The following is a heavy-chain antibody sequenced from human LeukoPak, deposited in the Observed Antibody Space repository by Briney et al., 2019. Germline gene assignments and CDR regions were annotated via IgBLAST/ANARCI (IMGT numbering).Heavy chain of an antibody. CDR1: GLTFVDYY. J-gene: IGHJ4*02. Sequence: GGSLRLSCEASGLTFVDYYLLWVRQAPGKGLEWVSGIDWKSTNIGYADSVKGRFTISRDNDKHSLYLQMNSLRLDDTAIYYCVKIFVRRTYSHGCDYGSQGTLVTV. D-gene: IGHD5-18*01. CDR3: VKIFVRRTYSHGCDY. CDR2: IDWKSTNI. V-gene: IGHV3-9*01.